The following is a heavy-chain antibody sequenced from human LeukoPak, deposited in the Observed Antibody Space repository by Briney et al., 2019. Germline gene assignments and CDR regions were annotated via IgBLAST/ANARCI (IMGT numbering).Heavy chain of an antibody. Sequence: GGSLRLSCAASGFTFSSYAMSWVRQAPGKGLEWVSAISGSGGSTYYADSVKGRFTISRVNSKNTLYLQMNSLRAEDTAVYYCAKDRGNIVVVPAAMVFDYWGQGTLVTVSS. V-gene: IGHV3-23*01. J-gene: IGHJ4*02. CDR3: AKDRGNIVVVPAAMVFDY. CDR2: ISGSGGST. CDR1: GFTFSSYA. D-gene: IGHD2-2*01.